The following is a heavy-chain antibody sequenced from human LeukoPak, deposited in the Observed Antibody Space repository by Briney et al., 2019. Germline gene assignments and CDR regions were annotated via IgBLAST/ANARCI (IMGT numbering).Heavy chain of an antibody. CDR1: GDSISNGRHY. CDR3: ARAVYSSQYAQYYYYMDV. Sequence: SETLSLTCTVSGDSISNGRHYWSWIRQPAGKGLEWIGRINTSGSTYYNPSLKSRVTISVDTSKNQFSLKLSSVTAADTAVYYCARAVYSSQYAQYYYYMDVWGKGTTVTVSS. V-gene: IGHV4-61*02. D-gene: IGHD2-21*01. CDR2: INTSGST. J-gene: IGHJ6*03.